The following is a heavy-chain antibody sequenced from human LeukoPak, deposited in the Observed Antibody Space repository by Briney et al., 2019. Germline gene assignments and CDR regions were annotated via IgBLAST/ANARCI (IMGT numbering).Heavy chain of an antibody. J-gene: IGHJ6*02. CDR1: GFTFSSYG. Sequence: PGGSLRLSCAASGFTFSSYGMHWVRQAPGKGLEWVAVISYDGSNKYYADSVKGRFTISRDNSKNTLYLQMNSLRAEDTAVYYCAKDSGSPIEGNNYYYGMDVWGQGTTVSVSS. CDR3: AKDSGSPIEGNNYYYGMDV. V-gene: IGHV3-30*18. D-gene: IGHD2/OR15-2a*01. CDR2: ISYDGSNK.